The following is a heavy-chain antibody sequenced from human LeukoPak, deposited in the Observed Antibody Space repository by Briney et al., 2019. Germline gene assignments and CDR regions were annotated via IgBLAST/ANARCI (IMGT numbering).Heavy chain of an antibody. J-gene: IGHJ3*01. Sequence: ASVKVSCKASGYTFIDYYMRWVRQAPGQGLEWMGSINPNSGGTNYLQEVQGRVTMTSDTSISTSYMELSRLRTEDTAIYYCARIRDGYNDAYDLWGQGTVVTVPS. CDR2: INPNSGGT. D-gene: IGHD5-24*01. CDR1: GYTFIDYY. V-gene: IGHV1-2*02. CDR3: ARIRDGYNDAYDL.